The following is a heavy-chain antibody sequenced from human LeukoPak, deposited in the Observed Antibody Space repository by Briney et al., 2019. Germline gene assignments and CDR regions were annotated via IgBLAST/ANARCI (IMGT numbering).Heavy chain of an antibody. J-gene: IGHJ4*02. CDR2: IIPIFGTA. V-gene: IGHV1-69*06. Sequence: ASVKVSCKASGGTFSNYAISWVRQAPGRGLEWMGGIIPIFGTANYAQKFQGRVTITADKSTSTAYMELSSLRSEDTAVYYCARAGNWNYVHPFDYWGQGALVTVSS. CDR1: GGTFSNYA. CDR3: ARAGNWNYVHPFDY. D-gene: IGHD1-7*01.